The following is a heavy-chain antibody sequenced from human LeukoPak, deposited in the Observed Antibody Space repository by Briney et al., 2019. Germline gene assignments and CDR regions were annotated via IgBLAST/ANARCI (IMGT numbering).Heavy chain of an antibody. D-gene: IGHD2-15*01. CDR3: ARLLRAYCSGGSCYSGYYFDY. J-gene: IGHJ4*02. Sequence: PSETLSLTCTVSGGSISSYYWSWIRQPPGKGLEWIGYIYYSGSTNYNPSLKSRVTISVDTPKNQFSLKLSSVTAADTAVYYCARLLRAYCSGGSCYSGYYFDYWGQGTLVTVSS. V-gene: IGHV4-59*01. CDR2: IYYSGST. CDR1: GGSISSYY.